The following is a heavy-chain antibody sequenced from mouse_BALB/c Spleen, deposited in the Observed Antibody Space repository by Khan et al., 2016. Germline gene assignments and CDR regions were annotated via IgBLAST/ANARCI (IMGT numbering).Heavy chain of an antibody. CDR1: GYAVSIYW. V-gene: IGHV1-80*01. CDR2: IYPGDGDT. CDR3: ARAGYGDDY. Sequence: QVQLKQSGAELVRPGSSVKISCKASGYAVSIYWMNWVKQRPGQGLEWIGQIYPGDGDTDYNGKFKDKATLTADQSSSTAYMQLSSLTSEDSAVYVWARAGYGDDYWGQGTTLTVSS. D-gene: IGHD2-13*01. J-gene: IGHJ2*01.